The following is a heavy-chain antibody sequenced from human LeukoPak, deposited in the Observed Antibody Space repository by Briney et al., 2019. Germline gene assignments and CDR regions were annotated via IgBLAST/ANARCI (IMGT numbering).Heavy chain of an antibody. D-gene: IGHD3-10*01. CDR2: INPNRGGT. J-gene: IGHJ4*02. CDR1: GCTFTGHY. Sequence: ASVKVSCKASGCTFTGHYMHWVRQAPGQGLEWMGRINPNRGGTNYAQKFQGRVTMTRDTSISTAYMELSRLRSDDTAVYYCARDRREVYYYGSGTFKFGENFFDSWGQGTLVTVSS. V-gene: IGHV1-2*06. CDR3: ARDRREVYYYGSGTFKFGENFFDS.